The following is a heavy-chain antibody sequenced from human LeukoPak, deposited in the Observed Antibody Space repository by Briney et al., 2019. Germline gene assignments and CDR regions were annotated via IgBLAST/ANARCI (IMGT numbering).Heavy chain of an antibody. V-gene: IGHV3-7*01. J-gene: IGHJ4*02. CDR3: ARDQEGGAGSCYFDF. Sequence: GGSERLSCAASGFTFRNYWMSWVRQAPGKGLEWVANIKEDGSEKYYVDSVKGRFVISRDNAKNSLYLQMDSLRVDDTAIYYCARDQEGGAGSCYFDFWGQGALVTVSS. CDR1: GFTFRNYW. CDR2: IKEDGSEK. D-gene: IGHD2-15*01.